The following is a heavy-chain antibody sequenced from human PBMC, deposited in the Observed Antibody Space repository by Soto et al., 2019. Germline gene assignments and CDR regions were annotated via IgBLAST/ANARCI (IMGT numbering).Heavy chain of an antibody. Sequence: WASVKVSCKASGYTFTSYAMHWVRQAPGQRLEWMGWINAGNGNTKYSQKFQGRVTITRDTSASTAYMELSSLRSEDTAVYYCARGLATYYYDSSGSPFDPWGQGTLVTVSS. J-gene: IGHJ5*02. V-gene: IGHV1-3*01. CDR3: ARGLATYYYDSSGSPFDP. D-gene: IGHD3-22*01. CDR2: INAGNGNT. CDR1: GYTFTSYA.